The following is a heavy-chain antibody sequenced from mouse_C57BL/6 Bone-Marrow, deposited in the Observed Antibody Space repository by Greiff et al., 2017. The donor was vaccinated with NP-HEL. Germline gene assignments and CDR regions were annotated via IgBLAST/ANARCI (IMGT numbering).Heavy chain of an antibody. CDR1: GFNIKDDY. CDR2: IDPENGDT. CDR3: TTRTY. J-gene: IGHJ3*01. Sequence: VHVKQSGAELVRPGASVKLSCTASGFNIKDDYMHWVKQRPEQGLEWIGWIDPENGDTEYASKFQGKATITADTSSNTAYLQLSSLTSEDTAVYYCTTRTYWGQGTLVTVSA. V-gene: IGHV14-4*01.